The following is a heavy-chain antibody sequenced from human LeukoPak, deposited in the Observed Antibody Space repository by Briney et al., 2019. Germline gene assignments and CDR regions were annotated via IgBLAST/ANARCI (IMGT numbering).Heavy chain of an antibody. D-gene: IGHD6-19*01. Sequence: SETLSLTCAVYGGSFSGYYWSWIRQPPGKGLEWIGEINHSGSTNYNPSLKSRVTISVDTSKNQFSLKLSSVTAADTAVYYCAIAVAGRIDYWGQGTLVTVSS. CDR1: GGSFSGYY. V-gene: IGHV4-34*01. CDR3: AIAVAGRIDY. CDR2: INHSGST. J-gene: IGHJ4*02.